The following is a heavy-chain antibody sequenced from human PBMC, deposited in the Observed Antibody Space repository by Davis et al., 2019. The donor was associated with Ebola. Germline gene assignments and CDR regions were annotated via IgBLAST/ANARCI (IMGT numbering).Heavy chain of an antibody. CDR3: VRRGIAVARTLYYYYGMDV. V-gene: IGHV7-4-1*02. CDR2: INTNTGNP. J-gene: IGHJ6*04. D-gene: IGHD6-19*01. Sequence: ASVKVSCKASGYTFTSYAMNWARHDPGHGPEGMGWINTNTGNPTYAQGFTGRFVVSLDTSVSTAYLQISSRKAEDTAVYYCVRRGIAVARTLYYYYGMDVWGKGTTVTVSS. CDR1: GYTFTSYA.